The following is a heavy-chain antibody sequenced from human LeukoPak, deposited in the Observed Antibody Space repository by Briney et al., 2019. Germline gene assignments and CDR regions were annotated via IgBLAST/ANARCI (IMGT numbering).Heavy chain of an antibody. CDR3: ARARNGTLKY. D-gene: IGHD1-26*01. CDR1: GFTFSSYS. J-gene: IGHJ4*02. CDR2: ISYDGSHQ. V-gene: IGHV3-30*03. Sequence: GGSLRLSCAASGFTFSSYSMNWVRQAPGKGLEWVAVISYDGSHQYSADSVKGRLTISRDNSRHTLYLQMNSLRPEDTAVYYCARARNGTLKYWGQGTLVTVSS.